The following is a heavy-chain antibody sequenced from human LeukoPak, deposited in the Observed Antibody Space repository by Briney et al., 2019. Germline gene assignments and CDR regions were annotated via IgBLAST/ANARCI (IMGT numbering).Heavy chain of an antibody. V-gene: IGHV4-34*01. CDR2: INHSGST. D-gene: IGHD5-18*01. CDR3: ARGRIQLWFRWFDP. J-gene: IGHJ5*02. Sequence: PSETLSLTCAVYGGSFSGYYWSWIRQPPGKGLEWIGEINHSGSTNYNPSLKSRVTISVDTSKNQFSLKLSSVTAADTAVYYCARGRIQLWFRWFDPWGQGTLVTVSS. CDR1: GGSFSGYY.